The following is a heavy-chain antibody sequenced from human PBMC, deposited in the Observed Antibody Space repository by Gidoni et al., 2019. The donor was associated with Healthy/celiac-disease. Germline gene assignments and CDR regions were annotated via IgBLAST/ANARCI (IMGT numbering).Heavy chain of an antibody. V-gene: IGHV2-26*01. CDR2: IFSNDEK. D-gene: IGHD2-2*01. J-gene: IGHJ3*02. Sequence: QVTLKESGPVLVKPTETLTLTCTVSGFSLSNARMGVRWIRQPPGKALEWLAHIFSNDEKSYSTSLKSRLTISKDTSKSQVVLTMTNMDPVDTATYYCARTAGYCSSTSCQGDDAFDIWGQGTMVTVSS. CDR3: ARTAGYCSSTSCQGDDAFDI. CDR1: GFSLSNARMG.